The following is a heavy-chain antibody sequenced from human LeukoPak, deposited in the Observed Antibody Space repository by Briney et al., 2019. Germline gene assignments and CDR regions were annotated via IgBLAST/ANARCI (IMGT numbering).Heavy chain of an antibody. CDR3: ARQDDDCPYWFDL. J-gene: IGHJ4*02. CDR2: IHSTGGT. V-gene: IGHV4-59*08. CDR1: GCSISSYF. Sequence: PSETLSLTCTASGCSISSYFRSWIRQFPGKGLEWIAYIHSTGGTNYNPSFKSRAAISVHTSRNPFSLKLSAWTAAGTAVYYCARQDDDCPYWFDLLGQGTLVNVSS. D-gene: IGHD2-21*02.